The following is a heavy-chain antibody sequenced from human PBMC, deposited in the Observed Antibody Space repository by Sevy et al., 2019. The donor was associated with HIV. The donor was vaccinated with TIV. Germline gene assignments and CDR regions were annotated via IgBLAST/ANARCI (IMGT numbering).Heavy chain of an antibody. CDR3: ASSAVGEENYAFDI. CDR1: GYTFTSYG. CDR2: ISAYNGNT. J-gene: IGHJ3*02. Sequence: ASVKVSCKASGYTFTSYGISWVRQAPGQGLEWMGWISAYNGNTNYAQKLQGRVTMTTDTSTSTAYMELRSLRSDDTAVYYCASSAVGEENYAFDIWGQGTMVTVSS. V-gene: IGHV1-18*01.